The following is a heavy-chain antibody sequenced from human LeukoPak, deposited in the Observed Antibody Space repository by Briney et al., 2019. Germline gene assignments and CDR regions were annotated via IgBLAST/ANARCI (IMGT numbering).Heavy chain of an antibody. V-gene: IGHV1-18*01. CDR3: ARVSYYYYRSGSLYYYYMDV. D-gene: IGHD3-10*01. J-gene: IGHJ6*03. CDR1: GYTFTSYG. Sequence: GASVKVSCKASGYTFTSYGISWVRQAPGQGLEWMGWISAYNGNTNYAQKLQGRVTMTTDTSTSTAYMELRSLRSDDTAVYYCARVSYYYYRSGSLYYYYMDVWGKGTTVTISS. CDR2: ISAYNGNT.